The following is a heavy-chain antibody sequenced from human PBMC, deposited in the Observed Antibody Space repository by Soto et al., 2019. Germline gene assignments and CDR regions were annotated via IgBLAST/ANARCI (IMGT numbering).Heavy chain of an antibody. V-gene: IGHV1-3*01. CDR2: INAGNGNT. J-gene: IGHJ4*02. CDR3: ARRYCSGGSCYFDY. Sequence: ASVKVSCKASGYTFTSYAMHWVRQAPGQRLEWMGWINAGNGNTKYSQKFQGRVTITRDTYASTAYMEMSSLRSEDTAVYYCARRYCSGGSCYFDYWGQGTLVTVSS. D-gene: IGHD2-15*01. CDR1: GYTFTSYA.